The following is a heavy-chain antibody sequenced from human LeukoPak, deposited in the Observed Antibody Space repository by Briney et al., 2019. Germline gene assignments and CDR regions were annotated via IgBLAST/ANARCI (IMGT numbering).Heavy chain of an antibody. D-gene: IGHD3-3*01. CDR2: ISYDGSNK. CDR1: GFSISSYG. V-gene: IGHV3-30*18. CDR3: AKDGDPVHY. J-gene: IGHJ4*02. Sequence: GSLRLSCAASGFSISSYGMHWVRQAPGKGLEWVAVISYDGSNKYYADPVKGRFTISRDNSKNTLYLQMNSLRAEDTAVYYCAKDGDPVHYWGQGTLVTVSS.